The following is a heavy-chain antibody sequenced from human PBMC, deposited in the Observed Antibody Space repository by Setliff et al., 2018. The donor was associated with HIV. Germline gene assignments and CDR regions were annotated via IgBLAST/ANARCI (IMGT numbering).Heavy chain of an antibody. J-gene: IGHJ4*02. D-gene: IGHD3-3*01. V-gene: IGHV1-69*05. CDR3: ARPGTRWSFDY. CDR2: IIPISGTV. CDR1: GGTFSSYA. Sequence: SVKVSCKASGGTFSSYAISWVRQAPGQGLEWMGGIIPISGTVNYAQKLQGRVTMTTDTSTSTAYMELRSLRSDDTAVYYCARPGTRWSFDYWGQGILVTVSS.